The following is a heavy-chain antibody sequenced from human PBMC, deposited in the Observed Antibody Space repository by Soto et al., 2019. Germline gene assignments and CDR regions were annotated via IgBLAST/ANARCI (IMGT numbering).Heavy chain of an antibody. Sequence: GGSLRLFCAASGFTLRSYWMSWVRQAPGKGLEWLATIKTDASEKKYVDSVKGRFTISRDNAKNSLYLQMNSLRDEDTALYYCARGVVGGTTDWGQGTQVTVSS. J-gene: IGHJ4*02. CDR1: GFTLRSYW. CDR3: ARGVVGGTTD. D-gene: IGHD1-26*01. CDR2: IKTDASEK. V-gene: IGHV3-7*01.